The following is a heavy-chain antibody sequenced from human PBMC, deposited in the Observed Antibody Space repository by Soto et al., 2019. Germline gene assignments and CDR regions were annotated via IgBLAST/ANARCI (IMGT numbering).Heavy chain of an antibody. CDR3: ASRYCRGGSCYSTKY. Sequence: QVQLVQSGAEVKKPGASVKVSCKASGYTFTSYAMHWVRQAPGQRLEWLGWINAGNGNTKYSQKFQGRVTLTRYTSARTTYMTLSSLTSEDTAVYYCASRYCRGGSCYSTKYWGQGTLVTVSS. D-gene: IGHD2-15*01. CDR2: INAGNGNT. V-gene: IGHV1-3*01. CDR1: GYTFTSYA. J-gene: IGHJ4*02.